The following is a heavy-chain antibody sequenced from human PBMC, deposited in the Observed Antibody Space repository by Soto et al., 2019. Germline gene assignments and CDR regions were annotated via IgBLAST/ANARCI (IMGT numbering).Heavy chain of an antibody. CDR1: GFTFSSYA. Sequence: EVQLLESGGGLVQPGGSLRLSCAASGFTFSSYAMSWVRQAPGKGLEWVSAISGSGGSTYYADSVKGRFTISRDNSKNTLYLQMNSLRAEDTAVYYCXQQVPAAISYFDYWGQGTLVTVSS. CDR2: ISGSGGST. V-gene: IGHV3-23*01. D-gene: IGHD2-2*01. CDR3: XQQVPAAISYFDY. J-gene: IGHJ4*02.